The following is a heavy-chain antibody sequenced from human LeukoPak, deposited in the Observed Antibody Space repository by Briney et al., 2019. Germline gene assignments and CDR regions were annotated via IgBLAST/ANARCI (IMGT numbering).Heavy chain of an antibody. Sequence: GGSLRLSCAASGFTFSPYWMHWVRQPPGKGLVWVSRIKCDGSDTLYADSVKGRFTISRDNSKNTLYLQTSSLGADDTAVYYCARTSTTVPNLLDYWGQGALVSVSS. D-gene: IGHD4-17*01. V-gene: IGHV3-74*01. CDR2: IKCDGSDT. CDR1: GFTFSPYW. CDR3: ARTSTTVPNLLDY. J-gene: IGHJ4*02.